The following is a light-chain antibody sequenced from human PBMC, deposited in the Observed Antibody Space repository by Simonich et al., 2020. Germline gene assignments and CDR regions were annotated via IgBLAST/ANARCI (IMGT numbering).Light chain of an antibody. CDR1: QSISSW. CDR3: QQYNSWWT. CDR2: KAS. Sequence: EIQMTQSPSTLSASVGDRVTITCRASQSISSWLAWYQQKPGKAPKLLIYKASSLESGVPSRFSGSGSGTEFTLTISSLQPDDFATYYCQQYNSWWTFGQGTKVEIK. J-gene: IGKJ1*01. V-gene: IGKV1-5*03.